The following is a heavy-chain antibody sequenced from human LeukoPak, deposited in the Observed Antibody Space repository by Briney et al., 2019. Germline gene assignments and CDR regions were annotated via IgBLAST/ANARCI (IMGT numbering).Heavy chain of an antibody. CDR2: VNPSSGDT. Sequence: ASVNVSCKASGYTFTSYNMHWVRLAPRQGLEWMGVVNPSSGDTSYEQKFQGRVTMPRDTSTNTVYMELSSLRSEDTAVYYCARRSVTFSFDYWGQGSLVTVSS. D-gene: IGHD3-16*01. CDR1: GYTFTSYN. CDR3: ARRSVTFSFDY. J-gene: IGHJ4*02. V-gene: IGHV1-46*01.